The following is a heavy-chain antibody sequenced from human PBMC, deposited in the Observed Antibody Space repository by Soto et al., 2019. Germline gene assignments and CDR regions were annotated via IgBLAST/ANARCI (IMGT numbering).Heavy chain of an antibody. J-gene: IGHJ4*02. D-gene: IGHD5-12*01. CDR2: INAGNGNT. CDR1: GYTFTSYA. Sequence: QVQLVQSGAEVKKPGASVKVSCKASGYTFTSYAMHWVRQAPGQRLEWMGWINAGNGNTKYSQKFQGRVTITRDTSASTAYMELSSVRCEDTAVYYCARDMEWLRSGRVFGYWGQGTLVTGSS. CDR3: ARDMEWLRSGRVFGY. V-gene: IGHV1-3*01.